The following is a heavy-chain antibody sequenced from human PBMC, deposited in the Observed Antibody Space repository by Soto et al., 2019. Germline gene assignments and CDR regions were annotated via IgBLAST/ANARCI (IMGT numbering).Heavy chain of an antibody. Sequence: RGSLGLSCAASGFTFEDHGMTWVRQVPGKGLEWVAEINWSGSSTSYADSVKGRFTISRDNAKNSLYLQMNSLRAEDTALYFCARDGGVAVAVDASDIWGQGTMVTVSS. D-gene: IGHD6-19*01. CDR2: INWSGSST. CDR3: ARDGGVAVAVDASDI. V-gene: IGHV3-20*04. J-gene: IGHJ3*02. CDR1: GFTFEDHG.